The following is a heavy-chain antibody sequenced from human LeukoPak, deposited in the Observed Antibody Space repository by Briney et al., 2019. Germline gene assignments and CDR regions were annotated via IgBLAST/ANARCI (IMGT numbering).Heavy chain of an antibody. Sequence: GGSLRLSCAASGFTFSSYAMHWVRQAPGKGLEWVAVISYDGSNKYYADSVKGRFTISRDNSKNTLYLQMNSLRAEDTAVYYCAKDRFFHDSSGFVYFQHWGQGTLVTVSS. CDR2: ISYDGSNK. D-gene: IGHD3-22*01. CDR1: GFTFSSYA. V-gene: IGHV3-30-3*01. CDR3: AKDRFFHDSSGFVYFQH. J-gene: IGHJ1*01.